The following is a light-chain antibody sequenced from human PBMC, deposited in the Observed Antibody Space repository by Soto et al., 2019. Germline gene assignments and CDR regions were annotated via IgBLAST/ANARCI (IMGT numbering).Light chain of an antibody. Sequence: DIQLTQSPSFLSASVGDRVTITCRASQGISSSLAWYQHNPGKAPKLLIYAASTLQNGVPSSFSGSGSGTEFTLTISSLQPEDFATYYCQHLNDYRYTFGQGTKVEIK. CDR1: QGISSS. V-gene: IGKV1-9*01. CDR2: AAS. CDR3: QHLNDYRYT. J-gene: IGKJ2*01.